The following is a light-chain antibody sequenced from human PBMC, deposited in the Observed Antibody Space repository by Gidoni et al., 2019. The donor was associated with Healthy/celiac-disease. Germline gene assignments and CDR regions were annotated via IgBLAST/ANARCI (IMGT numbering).Light chain of an antibody. V-gene: IGKV1-5*03. CDR3: QQYNSYSWT. CDR2: KAS. J-gene: IGKJ1*01. CDR1: QSISSW. Sequence: DIQMTQSPSTLSASVGDRVPITCRASQSISSWLAWYQQKPGTAPRLLIYKASSFESGVPSRFSGSGSGTEFTLTISSLKPDDFATYYCQQYNSYSWTFGQGTKVEIK.